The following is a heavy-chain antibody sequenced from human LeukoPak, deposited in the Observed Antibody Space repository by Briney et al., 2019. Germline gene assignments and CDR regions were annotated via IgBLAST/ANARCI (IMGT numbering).Heavy chain of an antibody. CDR3: AKDRGRISLATPKDAFDI. CDR1: GFTFRTSA. Sequence: PGGSLRLSCAASGFTFRTSAMTWVRQAPGKGLEWVSAISGSGAKTYYADSVRGRFTISRDNSKNTLYLQMNNLRAEDTAIYYCAKDRGRISLATPKDAFDIWGQGTMVTVSS. CDR2: ISGSGAKT. D-gene: IGHD6-6*01. J-gene: IGHJ3*02. V-gene: IGHV3-23*01.